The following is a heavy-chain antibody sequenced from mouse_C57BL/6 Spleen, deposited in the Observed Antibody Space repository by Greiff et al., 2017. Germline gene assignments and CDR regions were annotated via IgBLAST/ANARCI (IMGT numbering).Heavy chain of an antibody. V-gene: IGHV8-8*01. Sequence: QVTLKVSGPGILQPSQTLSLTCSFSGFSLSTFGMGVGWIRQPSGKGLEWLAHIWWDDEKYYNPALKCRLTISKDTSKNQVFLKIANVDTADTATYYCARIENYYGSSYGYFDVWGTGTTVTVSS. CDR2: IWWDDEK. CDR3: ARIENYYGSSYGYFDV. J-gene: IGHJ1*03. D-gene: IGHD1-1*01. CDR1: GFSLSTFGMG.